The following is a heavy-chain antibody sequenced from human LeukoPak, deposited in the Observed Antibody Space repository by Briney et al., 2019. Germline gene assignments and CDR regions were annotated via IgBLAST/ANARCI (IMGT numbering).Heavy chain of an antibody. V-gene: IGHV3-11*01. CDR1: GFAFSDYY. CDR2: ISSSGSTI. D-gene: IGHD6-19*01. CDR3: ARRPSGQWLARGY. Sequence: GGSLRLSCAASGFAFSDYYMSWIRQAPGKGLERVSYISSSGSTIYYADSVKGRFTISRDNAKSSLYLQMNSLRAEDTAVYYCARRPSGQWLARGYWGQGTLVTVSS. J-gene: IGHJ4*02.